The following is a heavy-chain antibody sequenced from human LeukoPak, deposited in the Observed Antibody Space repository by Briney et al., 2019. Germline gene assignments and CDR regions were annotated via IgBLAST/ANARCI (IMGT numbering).Heavy chain of an antibody. CDR1: GGSISSYY. CDR2: IYTSGST. Sequence: PSETLSLTCTVSGGSISSYYWSWVRQPAGKGLERIGRIYTSGSTNYNPSLKSRVTMSVDTSKNQFSLKLSSVTAADTAVYYCARDLYISGWLVRGMDVWGQGTTVTVSS. V-gene: IGHV4-4*07. J-gene: IGHJ6*02. CDR3: ARDLYISGWLVRGMDV. D-gene: IGHD6-19*01.